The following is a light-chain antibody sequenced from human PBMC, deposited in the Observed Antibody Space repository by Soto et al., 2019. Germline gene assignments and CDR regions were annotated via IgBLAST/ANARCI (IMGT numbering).Light chain of an antibody. V-gene: IGKV1-5*03. J-gene: IGKJ4*01. CDR1: QSISSW. CDR3: QQYNSSPLT. CDR2: KAS. Sequence: DIQMTQSPSTLSASVGDRVTITCRASQSISSWLAWYQQKPGKAPRLLIYKASSLESGVPSRFSGSGSGTEFTLTISSLQPDDFATYYCQQYNSSPLTFGGGTKVEIK.